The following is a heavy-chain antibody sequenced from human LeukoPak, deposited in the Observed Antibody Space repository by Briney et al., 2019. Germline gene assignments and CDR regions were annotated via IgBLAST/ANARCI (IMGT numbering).Heavy chain of an antibody. Sequence: SETLSLTCAVSGGSFSGYYWSWIRQPPGKGLEWIGYVYQTGHTHYSPSLKSRVTVSLDTSRNEVSLKLSSVTAADTAVYYCARGLYSYGLSSSDWFDPWGQGTLVTVSS. CDR3: ARGLYSYGLSSSDWFDP. CDR1: GGSFSGYY. D-gene: IGHD5-18*01. V-gene: IGHV4-59*12. J-gene: IGHJ5*02. CDR2: VYQTGHT.